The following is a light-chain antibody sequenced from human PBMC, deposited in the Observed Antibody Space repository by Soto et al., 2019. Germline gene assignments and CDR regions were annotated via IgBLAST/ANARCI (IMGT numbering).Light chain of an antibody. Sequence: DIQMTQAPSSLSASLGDRITITYRESQSISSYLNWYQQRPGTAPTLLIYAASSLQSGVPSRFRGSGYGTDFALTITSLQPEDFAIYYCQQSYNSPPITFGQGTRLEIK. V-gene: IGKV1-39*01. CDR2: AAS. CDR1: QSISSY. J-gene: IGKJ5*01. CDR3: QQSYNSPPIT.